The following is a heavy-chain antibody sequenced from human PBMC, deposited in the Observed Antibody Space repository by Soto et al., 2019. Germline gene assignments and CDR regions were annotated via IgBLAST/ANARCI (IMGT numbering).Heavy chain of an antibody. J-gene: IGHJ4*02. CDR3: AREYLDYYDTSGYYY. Sequence: ASVKVSCKASGFTFTDYGITWVRQAPGQGLEWMGRISPYNGNTNYAQNVQERVTMTTDTSTSTVYMELRSLRSDDTAVYYCAREYLDYYDTSGYYYWGQRTLVTVSS. CDR1: GFTFTDYG. V-gene: IGHV1-18*01. D-gene: IGHD3-22*01. CDR2: ISPYNGNT.